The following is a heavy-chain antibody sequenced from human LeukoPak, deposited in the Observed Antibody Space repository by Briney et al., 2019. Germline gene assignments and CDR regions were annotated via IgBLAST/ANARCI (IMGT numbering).Heavy chain of an antibody. D-gene: IGHD5-12*01. V-gene: IGHV1-8*01. CDR2: MNPNSGNT. CDR3: ASGGYEQNPLNWFDP. J-gene: IGHJ5*02. CDR1: GYTFTSYD. Sequence: ASVKVSCKASGYTFTSYDINWVRQATGQGLEWMGWMNPNSGNTGYAQKFQGRVTMTRNTSISTAYMELSSLRSEDTAVYYCASGGYEQNPLNWFDPWGQGTLVTVSS.